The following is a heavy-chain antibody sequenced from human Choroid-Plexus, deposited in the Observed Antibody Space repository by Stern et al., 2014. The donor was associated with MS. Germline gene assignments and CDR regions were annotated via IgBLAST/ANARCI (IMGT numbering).Heavy chain of an antibody. J-gene: IGHJ5*02. V-gene: IGHV3-30*18. Sequence: VQLVESGGGVVQPGRPLGLSCVASGFTFGSCAMHWVRQAPGKGLEWVAGVSTDGSNKYYADAVKGRFTIARDNSQNTLYMQMSSLRPEDTAVYYCAKDRQYLTYFFDHWGQGSLVTVSS. D-gene: IGHD2/OR15-2a*01. CDR2: VSTDGSNK. CDR3: AKDRQYLTYFFDH. CDR1: GFTFGSCA.